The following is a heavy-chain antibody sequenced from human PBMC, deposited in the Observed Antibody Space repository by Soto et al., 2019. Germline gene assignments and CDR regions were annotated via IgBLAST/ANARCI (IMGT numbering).Heavy chain of an antibody. D-gene: IGHD1-26*01. Sequence: QVQLVQSGAEVKKPGASVKVSCKASGYMFTKYYLHWVRQAPGQGLEWMAIINPSSGDTTYAQKFQGRVTVTSYTSTSTVYMELRSLTSEDTAIYYCARVALSGGGWLDPWGQGTLVTVSS. CDR2: INPSSGDT. CDR1: GYMFTKYY. V-gene: IGHV1-46*01. J-gene: IGHJ5*02. CDR3: ARVALSGGGWLDP.